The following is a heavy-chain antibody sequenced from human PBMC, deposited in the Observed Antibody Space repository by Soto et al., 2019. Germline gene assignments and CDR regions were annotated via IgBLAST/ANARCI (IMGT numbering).Heavy chain of an antibody. CDR3: ARDDPYDSSGYPFDY. Sequence: ASVKVSCKASGYTFTGYYMHWVRQAPGQGLEWMGWINPNSGGTNYAQKFQGWVTMTRDTSISTAYMELSRLRSDNTAVYYCARDDPYDSSGYPFDYWGQGTLVTVSS. D-gene: IGHD3-22*01. CDR2: INPNSGGT. J-gene: IGHJ4*02. V-gene: IGHV1-2*04. CDR1: GYTFTGYY.